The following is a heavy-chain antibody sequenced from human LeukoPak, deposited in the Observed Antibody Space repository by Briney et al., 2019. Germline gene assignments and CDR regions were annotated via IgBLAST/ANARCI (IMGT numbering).Heavy chain of an antibody. CDR2: ISGSGGST. J-gene: IGHJ4*02. CDR1: GFTFSSYA. CDR3: AKDRIDLDY. V-gene: IGHV3-23*01. Sequence: PGGSLRLSCAASGFTFSSYAMSWVRQTPGQGLEWVSTISGSGGSTYYADSVKGRFTISRDNSKNTLYLQMNGLRADDTAVYSCAKDRIDLDYWGQGTLVSVSS. D-gene: IGHD1-14*01.